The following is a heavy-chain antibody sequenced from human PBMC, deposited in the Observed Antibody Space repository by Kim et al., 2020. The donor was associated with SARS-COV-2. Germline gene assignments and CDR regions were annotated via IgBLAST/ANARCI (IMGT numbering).Heavy chain of an antibody. Sequence: SETLSLTCAVYGGSFSGYYWSWIRQPPGKGLEWIGEINHSGSTNSNPSLKSRVTISVDTSKNQFSLKLSSVTAADTAVYYCARGVVAAAFGYYYYYGMDVWGQGTKVTVSS. J-gene: IGHJ6*01. CDR1: GGSFSGYY. V-gene: IGHV4-34*01. CDR2: INHSGST. CDR3: ARGVVAAAFGYYYYYGMDV. D-gene: IGHD6-13*01.